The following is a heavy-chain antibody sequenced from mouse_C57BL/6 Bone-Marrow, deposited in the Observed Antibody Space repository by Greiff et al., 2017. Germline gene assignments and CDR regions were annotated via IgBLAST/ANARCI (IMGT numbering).Heavy chain of an antibody. CDR1: GYTFTSYW. V-gene: IGHV1-69*01. D-gene: IGHD1-1*01. CDR2: IDPSDSYT. Sequence: VQLQQPGAELVMPGASVKLSCKASGYTFTSYWMHWVKQRPGPGLEWIGEIDPSDSYTNYNQKFKGKATLTVDKSSSTAYMQLSSLTSEDSAVXYCARESYYGSSLYYYAMDYWGQGTSVTVSS. CDR3: ARESYYGSSLYYYAMDY. J-gene: IGHJ4*01.